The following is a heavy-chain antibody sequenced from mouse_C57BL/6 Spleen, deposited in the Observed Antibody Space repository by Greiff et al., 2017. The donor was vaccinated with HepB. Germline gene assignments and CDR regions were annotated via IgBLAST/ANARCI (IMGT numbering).Heavy chain of an antibody. CDR1: GFTFTDYY. CDR2: IRNKANGYTT. Sequence: EVMLVESGGGLVQPGGSLSLSCAASGFTFTDYYMSWVRQPPGKALEWLGFIRNKANGYTTEYSASVKGRFTIARDNSQSILYLQMKALRAEDSATYYCASSTGYYFYYWGQGTTLTVSS. CDR3: ASSTGYYFYY. D-gene: IGHD4-1*02. J-gene: IGHJ2*01. V-gene: IGHV7-3*01.